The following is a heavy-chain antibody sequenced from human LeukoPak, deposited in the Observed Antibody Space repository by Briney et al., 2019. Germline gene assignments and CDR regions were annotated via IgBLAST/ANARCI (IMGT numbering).Heavy chain of an antibody. CDR3: ARRAAGTGGVRYFDY. CDR1: GGSISSYY. CDR2: IYYSGGT. D-gene: IGHD6-13*01. V-gene: IGHV4-59*05. J-gene: IGHJ4*02. Sequence: PSETLSLTCTVSGGSISSYYWSWIRQPAGKGLEWIGSIYYSGGTYYNPSLKSRVTISVDTSKNQFSLKLSSVTAADTAVYYCARRAAGTGGVRYFDYWGQGTLVTVSS.